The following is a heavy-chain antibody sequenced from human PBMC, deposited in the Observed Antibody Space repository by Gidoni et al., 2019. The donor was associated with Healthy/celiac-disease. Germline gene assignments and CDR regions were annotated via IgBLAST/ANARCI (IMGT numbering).Heavy chain of an antibody. J-gene: IGHJ5*02. V-gene: IGHV5-51*01. CDR1: GDSFTSYW. CDR2: IYPGDSDT. CDR3: ARQDLYYYDSSGYYYNWFDP. Sequence: EVQLVQSGAELKKPGESLKISSKGSGDSFTSYWLGWVRQMPGKGLEWMGIIYPGDSDTRYSPSFQGQVTISADKSISTAYLQWSSLKASDTAMYYCARQDLYYYDSSGYYYNWFDPWGQGTLVTVSS. D-gene: IGHD3-22*01.